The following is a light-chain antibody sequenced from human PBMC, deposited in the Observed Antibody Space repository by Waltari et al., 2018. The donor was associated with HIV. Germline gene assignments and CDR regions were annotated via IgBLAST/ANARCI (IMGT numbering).Light chain of an antibody. V-gene: IGKV3-20*01. J-gene: IGKJ2*01. CDR3: QQYNNWPPLYT. CDR2: GAS. CDR1: QGVSSRY. Sequence: EVVLTQSPGTLSLSPGERATLSCRASQGVSSRYLAWYQQKPGQAPRLLIYGASTRAAGISDRFRGSGSGTDFTLTITRLEPEDSAVYHCQQYNNWPPLYTFGQGTKLEIK.